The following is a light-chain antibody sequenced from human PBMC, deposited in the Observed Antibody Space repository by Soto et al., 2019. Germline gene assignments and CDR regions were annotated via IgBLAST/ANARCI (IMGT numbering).Light chain of an antibody. CDR2: GNT. J-gene: IGLJ1*01. V-gene: IGLV1-40*01. CDR3: QSFDNSLSGFYV. Sequence: QSVLTQTPSVSGAPGQTITISCTGTDSNIGAGYDVHWYQHLPGRAPKLLIFGNTHRPSGVPDRFSGSKSGTSASLAITGLQPEDEADYYCQSFDNSLSGFYVFGSVTKLTVL. CDR1: DSNIGAGYD.